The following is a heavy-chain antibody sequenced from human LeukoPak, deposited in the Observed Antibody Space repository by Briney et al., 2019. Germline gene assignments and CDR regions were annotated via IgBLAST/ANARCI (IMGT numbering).Heavy chain of an antibody. Sequence: ASVKVSCKASGGTFSSYTISWVRQAPGQGLEWMGRIIPILGIANYAQKFQGRVTITADKSTSTAYMELSSLRAEDTAVYYCAKFRFGSGPPFDYWGQGTLVTVSS. CDR2: IIPILGIA. CDR3: AKFRFGSGPPFDY. J-gene: IGHJ4*02. D-gene: IGHD2-15*01. V-gene: IGHV1-69*02. CDR1: GGTFSSYT.